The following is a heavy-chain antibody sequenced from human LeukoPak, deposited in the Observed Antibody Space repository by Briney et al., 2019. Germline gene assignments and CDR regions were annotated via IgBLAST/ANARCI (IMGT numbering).Heavy chain of an antibody. D-gene: IGHD2-2*01. CDR1: GYTFTSYG. CDR3: ARSGGYCSSTSCYLFDY. J-gene: IGHJ4*02. V-gene: IGHV1-18*01. CDR2: ISAYNGNT. Sequence: ASVKVSCEASGYTFTSYGISWVRQAPGQGLEWMGWISAYNGNTNYAQKLQGRVTMTTDTSTSTAYMELRSLRSDDTAVYYCARSGGYCSSTSCYLFDYWGQGTLVTVSS.